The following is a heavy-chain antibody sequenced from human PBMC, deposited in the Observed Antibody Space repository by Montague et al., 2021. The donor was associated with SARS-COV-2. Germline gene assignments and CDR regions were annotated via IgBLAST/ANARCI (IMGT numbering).Heavy chain of an antibody. CDR1: GGSISSYY. J-gene: IGHJ5*02. CDR3: ARQEPIVVVVAAARGWFDP. V-gene: IGHV4-59*05. CDR2: IYYSGST. D-gene: IGHD2-15*01. Sequence: SETLSLTCTVSGGSISSYYWSWIRQPPGKGLEWIGRIYYSGSTYYNPSLKSRVTISVDTSKNQFSLKLSSVTAADTAVYYCARQEPIVVVVAAARGWFDPWGQGTLVTVSS.